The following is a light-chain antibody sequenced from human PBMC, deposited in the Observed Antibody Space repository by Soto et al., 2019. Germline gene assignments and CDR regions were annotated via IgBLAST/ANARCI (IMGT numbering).Light chain of an antibody. CDR2: GAS. J-gene: IGKJ1*01. Sequence: EIVMTQSPATLSVSPGERATLSCRASQSVSSNLAWYQQKPSQAPRLLLYGASTRATGIPARFSGSGSGTEFTLTISSLQSEDFAVYYCQQYNNWWTFGQGTKVEIK. CDR3: QQYNNWWT. CDR1: QSVSSN. V-gene: IGKV3-15*01.